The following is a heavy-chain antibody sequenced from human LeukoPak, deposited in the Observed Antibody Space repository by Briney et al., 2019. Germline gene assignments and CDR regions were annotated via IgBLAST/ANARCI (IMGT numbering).Heavy chain of an antibody. CDR3: ANGASGSYSPFQY. J-gene: IGHJ4*02. CDR2: IYYDGTNT. Sequence: GGSLRLSCVASGFSFRSSGMHWVRQAPGKGLKWVAFIYYDGTNTYYADSLKGRITISRDNSKNTLYLQLSSLRAEDTAVYHCANGASGSYSPFQYWGQGTLVTVSS. D-gene: IGHD3-10*01. CDR1: GFSFRSSG. V-gene: IGHV3-30*02.